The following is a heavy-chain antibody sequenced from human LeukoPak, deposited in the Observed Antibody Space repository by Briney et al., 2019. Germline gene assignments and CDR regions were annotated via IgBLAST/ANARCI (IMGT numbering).Heavy chain of an antibody. CDR2: TYYRSKWYN. D-gene: IGHD6-19*01. CDR3: ARGPLDTGWFPRGYYYYYGMDV. V-gene: IGHV6-1*01. J-gene: IGHJ6*02. CDR1: GDSVSSNSAA. Sequence: SQTLSLTCAISGDSVSSNSAAWNWIRQSPSRGLEWLGRTYYRSKWYNDYAVSVKSRITVNPDTSKNQFSLQLNSVTPEDTAVYYCARGPLDTGWFPRGYYYYYGMDVWGQGTTVTVSS.